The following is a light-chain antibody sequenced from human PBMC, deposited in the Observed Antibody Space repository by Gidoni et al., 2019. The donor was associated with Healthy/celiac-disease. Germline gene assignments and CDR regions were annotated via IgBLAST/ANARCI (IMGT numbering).Light chain of an antibody. CDR3: QQYNSYSYT. J-gene: IGKJ2*01. V-gene: IGKV1-5*01. CDR2: DAS. CDR1: QSISSW. Sequence: DIQMTQSPSTLSASVGDRVTITCRASQSISSWLAWYQQKPGKAPKLRIYDASSLESGVPSRFSGSGAGTELTLTISSLQPDDLATYYCQQYNSYSYTFGQGTKLEIK.